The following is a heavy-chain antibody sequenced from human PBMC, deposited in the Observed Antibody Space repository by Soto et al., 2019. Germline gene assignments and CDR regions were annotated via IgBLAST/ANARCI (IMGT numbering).Heavy chain of an antibody. CDR1: GYSISSGYY. D-gene: IGHD6-6*01. V-gene: IGHV4-38-2*02. Sequence: LSLTCAVSGYSISSGYYWGWIRQPPGKGLEWIGSIYHSGSTYYNPSLKSRVTISVDTPKNQFSLKLSSVTAADTAVYYCAREGRRIAAYYYYGMDVWGQGTTVTVSS. CDR3: AREGRRIAAYYYYGMDV. J-gene: IGHJ6*02. CDR2: IYHSGST.